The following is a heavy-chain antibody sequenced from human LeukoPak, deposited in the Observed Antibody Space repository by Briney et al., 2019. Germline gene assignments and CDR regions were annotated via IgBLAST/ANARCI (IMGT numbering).Heavy chain of an antibody. CDR1: GLSLSSNS. CDR2: ISAASGTI. Sequence: PGGSLRLSCAASGLSLSSNSMHWVRQAAGGGLEWISSISAASGTIYSSDSLKGRVTISRDNARNTLYLQMNSLRPEDTAVYYCARDLGLRRMIWVRGTLVVVSS. CDR3: ARDLGLRRMI. V-gene: IGHV3-48*04. J-gene: IGHJ2*01.